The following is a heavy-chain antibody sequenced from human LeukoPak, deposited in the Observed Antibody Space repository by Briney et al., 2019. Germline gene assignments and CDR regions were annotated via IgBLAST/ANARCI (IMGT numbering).Heavy chain of an antibody. J-gene: IGHJ5*02. CDR2: ICGSGGST. D-gene: IGHD3-10*01. CDR1: GFTFSSYA. CDR3: AKATSGFGELFGH. Sequence: GGSLRLSCAASGFTFSSYAMSWVRQAPGKGLEWVSAICGSGGSTYYADSVKGRFTISRDNSKNTLYPQMNSLRAEDTAVYYCAKATSGFGELFGHWGQGTLVTVSS. V-gene: IGHV3-23*01.